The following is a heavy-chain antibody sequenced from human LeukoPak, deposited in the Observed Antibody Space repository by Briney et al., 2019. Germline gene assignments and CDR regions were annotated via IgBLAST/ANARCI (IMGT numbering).Heavy chain of an antibody. CDR3: ANLAVAGEAFDI. J-gene: IGHJ3*02. D-gene: IGHD6-19*01. CDR2: ISYDGSNK. V-gene: IGHV3-30*18. Sequence: PGGSLRLSCAASGFTFSSYGMHWVRQAPGKGLEWVAVISYDGSNKYYADSVKGRFTISRDNSKNTLYLQMNSLRAEDTAVYYCANLAVAGEAFDIWGQGTMVTVSS. CDR1: GFTFSSYG.